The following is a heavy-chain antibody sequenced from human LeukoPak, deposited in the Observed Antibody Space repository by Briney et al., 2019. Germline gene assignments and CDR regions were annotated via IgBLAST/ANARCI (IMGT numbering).Heavy chain of an antibody. CDR3: AKAGDLDY. CDR2: IPYDGSNK. V-gene: IGHV3-30*18. CDR1: GFTFSSYG. Sequence: GGSLRLSCAASGFTFSSYGMHWVRQAPGKGLEWVAVIPYDGSNKYYADSVKGRFTISRDNSKNTLYLQMNSLRAEDTAVYCCAKAGDLDYWGQGTLVTVSS. J-gene: IGHJ4*02. D-gene: IGHD7-27*01.